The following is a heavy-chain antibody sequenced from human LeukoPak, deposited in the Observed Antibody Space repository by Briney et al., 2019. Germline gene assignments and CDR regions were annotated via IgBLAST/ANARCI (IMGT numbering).Heavy chain of an antibody. CDR1: GFTFSSYE. CDR3: ARDIRITMASFDP. J-gene: IGHJ5*02. CDR2: ISNSDSII. Sequence: GGSLRLSCAASGFTFSSYEMNWVRQAPGKGLEWVSYISNSDSIIYYADSVKGRFTISRDNAKNSLYLQMNSLRAEDTAVYYCARDIRITMASFDPWGQGTLVTVSS. D-gene: IGHD3-10*01. V-gene: IGHV3-48*03.